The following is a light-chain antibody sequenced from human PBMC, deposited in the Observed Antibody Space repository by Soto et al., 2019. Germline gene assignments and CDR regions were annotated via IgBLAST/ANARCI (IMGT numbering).Light chain of an antibody. V-gene: IGKV1-5*03. CDR3: QQYNSYWT. J-gene: IGKJ1*01. CDR1: QSIRTW. CDR2: KAS. Sequence: QVTQVPTYLSAAVGDSVTITCRASQSIRTWLAWYQQKPGSAPKLLIYKASTLDSGVPSRFSGNGSGTDFAITINNVQPEDCATYYCQQYNSYWTFGLGTRWIS.